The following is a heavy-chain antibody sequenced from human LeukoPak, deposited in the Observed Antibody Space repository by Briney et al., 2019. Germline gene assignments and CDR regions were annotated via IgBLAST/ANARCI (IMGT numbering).Heavy chain of an antibody. J-gene: IGHJ4*02. V-gene: IGHV4-59*01. CDR1: GGSISSYY. CDR2: IYYSGST. Sequence: SETLSLTCTVSGGSISSYYWSWIRQPPGKGLEWIGYIYYSGSTNYNPSLKSRITISVDTSKNQFSLKLSSVTAADTAVYYCAKCGIASADFFDSWGQGTLVTVSS. CDR3: AKCGIASADFFDS. D-gene: IGHD6-13*01.